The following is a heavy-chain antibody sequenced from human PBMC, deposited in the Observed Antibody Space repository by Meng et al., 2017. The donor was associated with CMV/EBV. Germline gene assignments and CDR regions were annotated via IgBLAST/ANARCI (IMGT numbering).Heavy chain of an antibody. D-gene: IGHD3-16*01. Sequence: SGFNVSRYDMIWFREAPGKGLEWVAVISYDGSNKYYAASVTGRFTISRDNSKNTLYLQMNSLRAEDTAVYYCAREKIMITASGAFDIWGQGTMVTVSS. CDR3: AREKIMITASGAFDI. CDR2: ISYDGSNK. V-gene: IGHV3-30*04. CDR1: GFNVSRYD. J-gene: IGHJ3*02.